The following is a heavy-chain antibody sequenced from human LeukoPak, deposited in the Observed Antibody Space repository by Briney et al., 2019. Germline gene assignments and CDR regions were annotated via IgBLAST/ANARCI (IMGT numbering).Heavy chain of an antibody. CDR2: IWYDGSNR. Sequence: GGSLRLSCAASGFTFSSYAMSWVRQAPGKGLEWVAFIWYDGSNRYYADSVKGRFTISRDNSENTLFLQMSSLRTEDTAVYYCAKDPLGFCTRATCRYLDSWGQGTLVTVSS. CDR1: GFTFSSYA. V-gene: IGHV3-30*02. D-gene: IGHD2-8*01. CDR3: AKDPLGFCTRATCRYLDS. J-gene: IGHJ4*02.